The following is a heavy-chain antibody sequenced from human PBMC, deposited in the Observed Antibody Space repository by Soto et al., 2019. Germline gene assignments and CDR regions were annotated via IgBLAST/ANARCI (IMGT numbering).Heavy chain of an antibody. V-gene: IGHV4-34*01. CDR3: ARGVSSGWYEYYYGMDV. D-gene: IGHD6-19*01. CDR2: INHSGST. CDR1: GGSFSGYY. Sequence: SETLSLTCAVYGGSFSGYYWSWIRQPPGKGLEWIGEINHSGSTNYNPSLKSRVTISVDTSKNQFSLKLSSVTAADTAVYYCARGVSSGWYEYYYGMDVWGQGTTVTVSS. J-gene: IGHJ6*02.